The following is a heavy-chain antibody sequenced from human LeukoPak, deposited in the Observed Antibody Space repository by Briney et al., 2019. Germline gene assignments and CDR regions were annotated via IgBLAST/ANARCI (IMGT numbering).Heavy chain of an antibody. D-gene: IGHD3-10*01. CDR1: GGSISSSSYY. CDR3: ARALWYSYLVDY. J-gene: IGHJ4*02. V-gene: IGHV4-39*07. CDR2: IYYSGST. Sequence: SETLSLTCTVSGGSISSSSYYWGWIRQPPGKGLEWIGSIYYSGSTNYNPSLKSRVTISVDTSKNQFSLKLSSVTAADTAVYYCARALWYSYLVDYWGQGTLVTVSS.